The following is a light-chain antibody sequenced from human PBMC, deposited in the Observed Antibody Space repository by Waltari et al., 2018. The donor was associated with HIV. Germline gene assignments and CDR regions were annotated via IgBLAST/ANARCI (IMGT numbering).Light chain of an antibody. V-gene: IGKV3-20*01. CDR2: EAS. CDR3: QQYGGSPET. J-gene: IGKJ1*01. Sequence: EIVLTQSPRTLSLSPGEGVTLSCRSSQRVGTNLLAWYQQKPGQAPRLLIYEASRRATDIPARFKGSGSGTNFTLTIDRLEPEDFAVYYCQQYGGSPETFGQGTKVEIK. CDR1: QRVGTNL.